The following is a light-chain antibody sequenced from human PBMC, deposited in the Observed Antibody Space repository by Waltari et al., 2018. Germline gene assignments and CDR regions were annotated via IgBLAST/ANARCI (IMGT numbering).Light chain of an antibody. J-gene: IGKJ3*01. Sequence: EIVLTQSPGTLSLSPGERATLSCRASQSVKNYLAWFQQKPGQAPRLLIHGASSRATGIPDRISGSGSGTDFTITISGLEPQDFAVYYCQQYSSSPLTFGPGTKVDIK. CDR1: QSVKNY. CDR2: GAS. V-gene: IGKV3-20*01. CDR3: QQYSSSPLT.